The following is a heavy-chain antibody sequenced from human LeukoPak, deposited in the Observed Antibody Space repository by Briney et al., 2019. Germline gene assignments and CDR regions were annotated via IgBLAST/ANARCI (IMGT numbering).Heavy chain of an antibody. CDR3: ATSHDSAAND. D-gene: IGHD3-22*01. CDR2: IRGDGGLK. CDR1: GFALSNFW. J-gene: IGHJ4*02. V-gene: IGHV3-7*01. Sequence: GGSLRLSCAASGFALSNFWMSWVRQAPGKGLEWLANIRGDGGLKFYVDSVKGRFTISRDNAKNSLYLQLSGLRVEDSAVYYCATSHDSAANDWGQGTLVTVSS.